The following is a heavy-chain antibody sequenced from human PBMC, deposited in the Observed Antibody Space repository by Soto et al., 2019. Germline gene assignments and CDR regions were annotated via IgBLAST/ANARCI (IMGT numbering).Heavy chain of an antibody. CDR2: IWYDGSNK. Sequence: QVQLVESGGGVVQPGRSLRLSCAASGFTFSNYGMHWVRQAPGKGLEWVAVIWYDGSNKYYADSVKGRFTISRDNSNNMLYLEMNSLRVEDTAVYYCARWGNWKVADNWGQGTLVTVSS. D-gene: IGHD3-16*01. CDR1: GFTFSNYG. J-gene: IGHJ4*02. CDR3: ARWGNWKVADN. V-gene: IGHV3-33*01.